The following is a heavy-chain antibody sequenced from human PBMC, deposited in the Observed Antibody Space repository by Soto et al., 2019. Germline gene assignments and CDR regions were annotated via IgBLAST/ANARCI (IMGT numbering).Heavy chain of an antibody. CDR3: ARGRSGDCSSTSCYLFDY. J-gene: IGHJ4*02. CDR1: GGSFSGYY. Sequence: QVQLQQWGAGLLKPSETLSLTCAVYGGSFSGYYWSWIRQPPGKGLEWIGEINHSGSTNYNPSLKSRVTISVDTSKNQFSRKLSSVTAADTAVYYCARGRSGDCSSTSCYLFDYWGQGTLVTVSS. D-gene: IGHD2-2*01. V-gene: IGHV4-34*01. CDR2: INHSGST.